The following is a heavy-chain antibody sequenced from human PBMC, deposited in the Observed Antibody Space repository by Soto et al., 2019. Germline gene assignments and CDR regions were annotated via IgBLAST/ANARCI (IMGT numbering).Heavy chain of an antibody. Sequence: PSETLSLTCTVSGASISRYYWSWIRQPPGKGLEWIGYISDSGSTDYNPSLKGRVTISVDTSKNQFSLKLNSVTAADTAVYYCARHYYTDPFDYWGQGTLVTVSS. J-gene: IGHJ4*02. CDR1: GASISRYY. CDR3: ARHYYTDPFDY. V-gene: IGHV4-59*08. CDR2: ISDSGST. D-gene: IGHD3-22*01.